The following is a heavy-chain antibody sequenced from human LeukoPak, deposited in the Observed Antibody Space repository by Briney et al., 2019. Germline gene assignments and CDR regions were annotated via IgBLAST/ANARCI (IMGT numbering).Heavy chain of an antibody. V-gene: IGHV1-2*02. CDR2: IYPKSGAT. CDR1: GYTFTGYY. Sequence: ASVKVSCKASGYTFTGYYMHWVRQAPGQGLEWMGWIYPKSGATKYAQKFQGRVTMTRDTSINTAYMDLSRLRSDDTAVYYCARRFTFESSGWSFDPWGQGTLVTVSS. D-gene: IGHD6-19*01. CDR3: ARRFTFESSGWSFDP. J-gene: IGHJ5*02.